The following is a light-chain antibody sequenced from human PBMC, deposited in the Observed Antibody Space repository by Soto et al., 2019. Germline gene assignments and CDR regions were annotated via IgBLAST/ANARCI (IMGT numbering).Light chain of an antibody. J-gene: IGKJ1*01. CDR1: QSVSSN. CDR2: GVS. Sequence: EIVMTQSPATLSVSPGERATLSCRASQSVSSNLAWYQQKPGQAPRPLIYGVSTRATGIPARFSGSGSGTEFTLTISSLQSENFAVYYCQQYNNWPRTFGQGTKVEIK. V-gene: IGKV3-15*01. CDR3: QQYNNWPRT.